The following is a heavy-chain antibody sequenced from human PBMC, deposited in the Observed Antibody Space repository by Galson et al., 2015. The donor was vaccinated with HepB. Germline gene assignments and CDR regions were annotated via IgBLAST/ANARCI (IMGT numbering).Heavy chain of an antibody. D-gene: IGHD2-2*01. Sequence: GASPGERGASNSAAWNGIRQSPSRGLEWRGRTYDRSKWYNDYAVSVKSRITINPDTSKNQFSLQLNSVTPEDTAVYYCARVRGAAAAAFSAFDIWGQGTMVTLSS. V-gene: IGHV6-1*01. CDR1: GERGASNSAA. CDR3: ARVRGAAAAAFSAFDI. J-gene: IGHJ3*02. CDR2: TYDRSKWYN.